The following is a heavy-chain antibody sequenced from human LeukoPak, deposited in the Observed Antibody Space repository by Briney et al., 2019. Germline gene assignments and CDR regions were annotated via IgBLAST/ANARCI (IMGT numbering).Heavy chain of an antibody. D-gene: IGHD3-9*01. V-gene: IGHV4-39*07. J-gene: IGHJ5*02. Sequence: SETLSLTCTVSGGSISSSSYYWGWIRQPPGKGLEWIGSIYYSGSTYYNPSLKSRVTISVDTSKNQFSLKLSSVTAADTAVYYCARAKGARYYDILTGYYLTWGQGTLVTVSS. CDR1: GGSISSSSYY. CDR3: ARAKGARYYDILTGYYLT. CDR2: IYYSGST.